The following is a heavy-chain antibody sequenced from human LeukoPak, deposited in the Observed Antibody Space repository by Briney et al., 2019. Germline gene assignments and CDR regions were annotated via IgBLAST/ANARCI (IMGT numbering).Heavy chain of an antibody. Sequence: PSETLSLTCAVSGGSISSGGYSWSWIRQPPGKGLEWIGYIYHSGSTYYNPSLKSRVTISVDRSKNQFSLKLSSVTAADTAVYYCASLYSSIQDGLNMPLDYWGQGTLVTVSS. CDR1: GGSISSGGYS. CDR3: ASLYSSIQDGLNMPLDY. D-gene: IGHD6-13*01. V-gene: IGHV4-30-2*01. CDR2: IYHSGST. J-gene: IGHJ4*02.